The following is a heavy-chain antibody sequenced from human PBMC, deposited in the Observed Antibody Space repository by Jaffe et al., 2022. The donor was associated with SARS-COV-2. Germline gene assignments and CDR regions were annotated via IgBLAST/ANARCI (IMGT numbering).Heavy chain of an antibody. CDR2: MNPNSGNT. CDR1: GYTFTSYD. V-gene: IGHV1-8*01. D-gene: IGHD3-22*01. Sequence: QVQLVQSGAEVKKPGASVKVSCKASGYTFTSYDINWVRQATGQGLEWMGWMNPNSGNTGYAQKFQGRVTMTRNTSISTAYMELSSLRSEDTAVYYCARGRGITMMIVPSVYDYWGQGTLVTVSS. CDR3: ARGRGITMMIVPSVYDY. J-gene: IGHJ4*02.